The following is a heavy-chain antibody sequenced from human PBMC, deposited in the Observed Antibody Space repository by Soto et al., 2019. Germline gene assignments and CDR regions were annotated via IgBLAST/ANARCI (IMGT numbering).Heavy chain of an antibody. CDR1: GFTFGDYA. D-gene: IGHD6-19*01. CDR2: IRSKAYGGTT. J-gene: IGHJ1*01. CDR3: TRGPNPGIAVDGTEYFQH. V-gene: IGHV3-49*04. Sequence: GGSLRLSCTASGFTFGDYAMSWVRQAPGKGLEWVGFIRSKAYGGTTEYAASVKGRFTISRDDSKSIAYLQMNSLKTEDTAVYYCTRGPNPGIAVDGTEYFQHWGQGTLVTVSS.